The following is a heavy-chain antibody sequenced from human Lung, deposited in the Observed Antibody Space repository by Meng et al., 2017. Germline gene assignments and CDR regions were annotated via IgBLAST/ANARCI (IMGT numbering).Heavy chain of an antibody. CDR2: ISYSGAT. J-gene: IGHJ5*02. D-gene: IGHD6-19*01. CDR1: GASISSAVF. V-gene: IGHV4-30-4*01. Sequence: QVQLQESGPRLVRPSQTLSLTCTVSGASISSAVFWIWIRQPPGKDLEWIGYISYSGATHYNPSLKSRLTISVDTAKNQFSLSLSSVTAADTAVYYCVRSSGWVRTGFDPWGQGTLVTVSS. CDR3: VRSSGWVRTGFDP.